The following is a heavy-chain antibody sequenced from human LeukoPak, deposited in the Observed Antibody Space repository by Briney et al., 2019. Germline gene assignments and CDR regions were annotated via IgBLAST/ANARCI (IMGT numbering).Heavy chain of an antibody. CDR2: IYYSGST. CDR1: GGSISSYY. J-gene: IGHJ4*02. D-gene: IGHD5-24*01. Sequence: SETLSLTCTVSGGSISSYYWSWIRQPPGKGLEWIGYIYYSGSTNYNPSLKSRVTISVDTSKNQFSQKLSSVTAADTAVYYCARLRRDGYYFDYWGQGTLVTVSS. V-gene: IGHV4-59*08. CDR3: ARLRRDGYYFDY.